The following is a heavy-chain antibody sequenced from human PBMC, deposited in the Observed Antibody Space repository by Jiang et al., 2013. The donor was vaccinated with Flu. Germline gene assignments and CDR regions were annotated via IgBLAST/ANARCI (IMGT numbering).Heavy chain of an antibody. Sequence: KVSCKASGYTLTSYSMHVGATRPLDEGLEWMGIFTSGGGATFSAQKFQGRVTMTSDTSTSTLYMELSSLRSEDTAVYYCARALTTIIRGVISDYWGQGTLVTVSS. J-gene: IGHJ4*02. CDR2: FTSGGGAT. CDR3: ARALTTIIRGVISDY. D-gene: IGHD3-10*01. CDR1: GYTLTSYS. V-gene: IGHV1-46*01.